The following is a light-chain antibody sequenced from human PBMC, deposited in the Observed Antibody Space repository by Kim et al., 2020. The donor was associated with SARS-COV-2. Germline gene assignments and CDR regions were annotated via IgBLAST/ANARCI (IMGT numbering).Light chain of an antibody. CDR3: QQYNHYST. J-gene: IGKJ1*01. Sequence: ASVGDRVIIPCRASQRLSGWLAWYQQKPGKALKLVIYKTSRLEIGVPSRFSGSGSETEFTLTISSLQPDDFATYYCQQYNHYSTFGQGTKVDIK. CDR1: QRLSGW. CDR2: KTS. V-gene: IGKV1-5*03.